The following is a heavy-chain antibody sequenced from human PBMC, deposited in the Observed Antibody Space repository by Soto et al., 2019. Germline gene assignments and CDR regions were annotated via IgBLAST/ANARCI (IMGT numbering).Heavy chain of an antibody. CDR3: ASNKVMVRAVISYGY. J-gene: IGHJ4*02. Sequence: SETLSLTCAVYGGSFSGYYWSWIRQPPGKGLEWIGEINHSGSTNYNPSLKSRVTISVDTSKNQFSLKLSSVTAADTAVYYCASNKVMVRAVISYGYWGQGTLVT. V-gene: IGHV4-34*01. CDR1: GGSFSGYY. CDR2: INHSGST. D-gene: IGHD3-10*01.